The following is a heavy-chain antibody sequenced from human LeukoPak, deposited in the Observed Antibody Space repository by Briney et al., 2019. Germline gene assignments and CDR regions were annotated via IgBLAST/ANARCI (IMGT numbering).Heavy chain of an antibody. D-gene: IGHD3-10*01. V-gene: IGHV3-23*01. Sequence: GGSLRLSCAASGFTFSSYAMSWVRQAPGKGLEWVSVISGSGGSTYYADSVKGRFTISRDNSKNTLYVQMNSLRAEDTAVYYCAKDTYYGSGGYLGSFDYWGQGTLVAVSS. CDR3: AKDTYYGSGGYLGSFDY. CDR2: ISGSGGST. CDR1: GFTFSSYA. J-gene: IGHJ4*02.